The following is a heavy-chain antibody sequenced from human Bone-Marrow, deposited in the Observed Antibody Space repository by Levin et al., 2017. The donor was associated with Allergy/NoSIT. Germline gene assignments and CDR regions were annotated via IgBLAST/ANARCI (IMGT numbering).Heavy chain of an antibody. CDR1: GFTFTSYA. V-gene: IGHV3-23*01. CDR2: ISGSGDST. D-gene: IGHD6-19*01. CDR3: AKNRQWLAPKNFDY. J-gene: IGHJ4*02. Sequence: GGALRLSCAASGFTFTSYAMSWVRQAPGKGLEWVSGISGSGDSTYYADSVKGRFTISRDYSKNTLYLQMNSLRAEDTAIYYCAKNRQWLAPKNFDYWGQGTLVTVSS.